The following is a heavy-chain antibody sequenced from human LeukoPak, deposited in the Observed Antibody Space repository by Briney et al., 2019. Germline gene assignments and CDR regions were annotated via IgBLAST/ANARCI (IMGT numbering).Heavy chain of an antibody. V-gene: IGHV3-74*03. CDR1: GFTLKNYW. CDR2: SKYDGSTA. Sequence: GESLGLSCETSGFTLKNYWMSWLRRAPGKGLEWVSRSKYDGSTAMYAESVKGRFTISRGNARGTLYLQMNSLRVDDTAVYYCAKSDWFDPCGRGILVTVSS. J-gene: IGHJ5*02. CDR3: AKSDWFDP.